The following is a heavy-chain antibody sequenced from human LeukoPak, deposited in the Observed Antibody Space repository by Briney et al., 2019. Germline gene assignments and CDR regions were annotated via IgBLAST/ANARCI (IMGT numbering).Heavy chain of an antibody. J-gene: IGHJ4*02. Sequence: GGSLRLSCAASGFTFSSYAMSWVRQAPGKGLEWVSVISGSGVSTYYADSVKGRSTISRDNSKNTLFLQMNGLRAEDTAVYYCAREVYGGIDYWGQGTLVTVSS. CDR2: ISGSGVST. D-gene: IGHD4-23*01. V-gene: IGHV3-23*01. CDR3: AREVYGGIDY. CDR1: GFTFSSYA.